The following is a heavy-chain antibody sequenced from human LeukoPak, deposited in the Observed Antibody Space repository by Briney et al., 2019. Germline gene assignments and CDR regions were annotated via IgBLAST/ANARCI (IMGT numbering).Heavy chain of an antibody. Sequence: GGSLRLSCAASGFTFINYAMSWVRQAPGKGLEWVSGITGSGGGTYYADSVKGRCTISRDNSKKTLYLQMNSLRAEDTAVYYCAKDGSGYYPNYFDYWGQGTLVTVSS. J-gene: IGHJ4*02. CDR2: ITGSGGGT. CDR1: GFTFINYA. V-gene: IGHV3-23*01. CDR3: AKDGSGYYPNYFDY. D-gene: IGHD3-22*01.